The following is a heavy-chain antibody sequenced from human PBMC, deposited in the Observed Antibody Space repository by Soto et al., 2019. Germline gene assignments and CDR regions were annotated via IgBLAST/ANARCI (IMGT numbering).Heavy chain of an antibody. Sequence: SVKVSCKASGGTFSSFAISWVRQAPGQGLEWMGGIIPIFGTANYAQKFQGRVTITADESTSTAYMELSSLRSEDTAVYYCAGDYCSGGSCYVGHRKLAHYYGMDVWGQGTTVTVSS. CDR2: IIPIFGTA. J-gene: IGHJ6*02. V-gene: IGHV1-69*13. CDR1: GGTFSSFA. D-gene: IGHD2-15*01. CDR3: AGDYCSGGSCYVGHRKLAHYYGMDV.